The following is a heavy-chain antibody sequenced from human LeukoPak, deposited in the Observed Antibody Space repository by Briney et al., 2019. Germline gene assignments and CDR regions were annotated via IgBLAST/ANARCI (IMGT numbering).Heavy chain of an antibody. V-gene: IGHV4-38-2*01. J-gene: IGHJ4*02. D-gene: IGHD6-19*01. Sequence: PSETLSLTCAVSDYSISSGYYWGWIRQPPGKGLEWIGSIYHSGSTYYNPSLKSRVTISVDTSKNQFSLRLNSVTAADTAVYYCASTQQWLAFDYWGQGILVTVSS. CDR2: IYHSGST. CDR1: DYSISSGYY. CDR3: ASTQQWLAFDY.